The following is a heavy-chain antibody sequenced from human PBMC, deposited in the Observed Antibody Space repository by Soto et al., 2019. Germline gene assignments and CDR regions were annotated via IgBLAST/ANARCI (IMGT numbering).Heavy chain of an antibody. D-gene: IGHD2-2*01. Sequence: QLQLQESGPGLVKPSETLSLTCTVSGGSISSSSYYWGWIRQPPGKGLEWIGSIYYSGSTYYNPSLKSRVTISVDTSKNQFSLKLSSVTAADTAVYYCATESSYCSSTSCYARAYYFDYWGQGTLVTVSS. CDR2: IYYSGST. CDR1: GGSISSSSYY. V-gene: IGHV4-39*01. J-gene: IGHJ4*02. CDR3: ATESSYCSSTSCYARAYYFDY.